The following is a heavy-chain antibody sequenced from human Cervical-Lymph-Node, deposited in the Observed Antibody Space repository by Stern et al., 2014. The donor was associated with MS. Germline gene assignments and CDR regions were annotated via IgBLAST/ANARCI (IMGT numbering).Heavy chain of an antibody. Sequence: EVQLVESGGGLVPPGGSRRLSCAASGFNFNVHWMSWVRQAPGKGLEWVANIKEDAVETYYVDSVKGRFTITRDNAKNSLYLHMTSLTAEDTAVYYCVRLTTVTPNIWGQGTLLTVSS. V-gene: IGHV3-7*03. CDR2: IKEDAVET. J-gene: IGHJ4*02. CDR3: VRLTTVTPNI. CDR1: GFNFNVHW. D-gene: IGHD4-17*01.